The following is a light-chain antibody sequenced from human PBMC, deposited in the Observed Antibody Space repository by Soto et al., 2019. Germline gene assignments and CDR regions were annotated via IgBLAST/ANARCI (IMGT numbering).Light chain of an antibody. V-gene: IGKV2-28*01. CDR3: MRALHART. CDR2: LGS. Sequence: EIVVTQSPLSLPVTPGEPASISCKSSQSLLHSNGNTYLDWYLQKPGQSPQLLIYLGSNRASGXPXXFSGSGSGTDFTLNIRGVEDEAVGVYYCMRALHARTFGQGTKVEIK. CDR1: QSLLHSNGNTY. J-gene: IGKJ1*01.